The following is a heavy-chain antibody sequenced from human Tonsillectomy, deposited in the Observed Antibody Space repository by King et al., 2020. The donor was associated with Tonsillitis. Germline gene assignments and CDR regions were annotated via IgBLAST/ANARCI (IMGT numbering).Heavy chain of an antibody. CDR3: AGDIATVTVKYFDY. D-gene: IGHD4-11*01. Sequence: VQLVESGAEVKKPGASVKVACRASGYTFTAYYVHWVRQAPGQGLEWMGWINPTTGATIYAQKFKDRVTMTRDTSITTAYLEMSRLRSDDTAVYFCAGDIATVTVKYFDYWGQGTLVTVSS. CDR2: INPTTGAT. J-gene: IGHJ4*02. V-gene: IGHV1-2*02. CDR1: GYTFTAYY.